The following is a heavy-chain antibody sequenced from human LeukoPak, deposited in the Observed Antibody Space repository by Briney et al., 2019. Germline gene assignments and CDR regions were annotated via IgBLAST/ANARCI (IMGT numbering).Heavy chain of an antibody. D-gene: IGHD3-22*01. J-gene: IGHJ3*02. V-gene: IGHV3-7*01. CDR1: GFTFSDYW. Sequence: GGSLRLSCAVSGFTFSDYWMNWVRQAPGKGLEWVANIKQDESEKYYVDSVKGRFTISRDNAKNSLYLQMNSLRAEDTAVYYCAKSDLVVVNDAFDIWGQGTMVTVSS. CDR3: AKSDLVVVNDAFDI. CDR2: IKQDESEK.